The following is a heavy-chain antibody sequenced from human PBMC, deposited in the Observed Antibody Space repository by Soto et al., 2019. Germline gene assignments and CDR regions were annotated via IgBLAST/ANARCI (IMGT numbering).Heavy chain of an antibody. V-gene: IGHV1-46*01. J-gene: IGHJ4*02. CDR1: GYTFTSYY. Sequence: GASVKVSCKASGYTFTSYYMHWVRQAPGQGLEWMGIINPSGGSTNYAQKLQGRVTMTTDTSTSTAYMELRSLRSDDTAVYYCARDRVSSGCQDFDYWGQGTLVTVSS. CDR3: ARDRVSSGCQDFDY. CDR2: INPSGGST. D-gene: IGHD6-19*01.